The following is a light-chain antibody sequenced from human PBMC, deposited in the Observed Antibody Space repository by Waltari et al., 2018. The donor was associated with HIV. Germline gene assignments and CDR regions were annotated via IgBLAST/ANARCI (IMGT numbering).Light chain of an antibody. CDR3: CSYVSNVI. V-gene: IGLV2-23*02. CDR1: SSAVATYNL. CDR2: EVS. Sequence: QSALTQPASVSGSPGQPITIPCTRTSSAVATYNLVSGYQQPPGKVPKLMIYEVSKRPSGVSDRFSGSKSGDTASLTISGLQAEDEADYYCCSYVSNVIFGGGTKLTVL. J-gene: IGLJ2*01.